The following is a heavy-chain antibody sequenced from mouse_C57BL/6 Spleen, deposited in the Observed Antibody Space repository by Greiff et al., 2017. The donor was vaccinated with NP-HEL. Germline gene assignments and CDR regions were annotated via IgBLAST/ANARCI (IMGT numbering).Heavy chain of an antibody. J-gene: IGHJ4*01. CDR1: GYTFTSYW. Sequence: QVQLQQPGAELVRPGSSVKLSCKASGYTFTSYWMHWVKQRPIHGLEWIGNIDPSDSETHYNQKFKDKATLTVDKSSSTAYMQLSSLTSEDSAVYYCARDDYDAMDYWGQGTSVTVSS. V-gene: IGHV1-52*01. CDR2: IDPSDSET. CDR3: ARDDYDAMDY.